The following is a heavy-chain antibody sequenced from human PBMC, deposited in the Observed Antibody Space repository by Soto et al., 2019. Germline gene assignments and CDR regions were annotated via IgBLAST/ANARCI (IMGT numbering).Heavy chain of an antibody. CDR1: GFSLSTSGMC. CDR3: ARIKSIGWSYGLYWFDP. J-gene: IGHJ5*02. Sequence: SGPTLVNPTQTLTLTCTFSGFSLSTSGMCVSWIRQPPGKALEWLALIDWDDDKYYSTSLKTRLTISKDTSKNQVVLTMTNMDPVDTDTYYCARIKSIGWSYGLYWFDPWGQGTLVTVSS. D-gene: IGHD5-18*01. V-gene: IGHV2-70*01. CDR2: IDWDDDK.